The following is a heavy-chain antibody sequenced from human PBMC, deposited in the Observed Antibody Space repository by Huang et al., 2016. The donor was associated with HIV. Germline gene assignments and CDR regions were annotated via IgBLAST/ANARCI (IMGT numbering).Heavy chain of an antibody. Sequence: QVQLVQSGAEVKKPGASVKVSCKASGNTFSGDGLGWVRQAPGQGLEWIGWISGYNGKPNYVENRQGRVTMTTDISTSTAYMELRSLRSDDTAVYYCARDRRPYSGSYLGYWGQGTLVTVSS. J-gene: IGHJ4*02. V-gene: IGHV1-18*04. CDR3: ARDRRPYSGSYLGY. CDR2: ISGYNGKP. D-gene: IGHD1-26*01. CDR1: GNTFSGDG.